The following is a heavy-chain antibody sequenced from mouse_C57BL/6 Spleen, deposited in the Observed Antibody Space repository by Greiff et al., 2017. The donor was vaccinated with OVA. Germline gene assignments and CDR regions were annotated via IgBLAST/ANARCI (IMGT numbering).Heavy chain of an antibody. Sequence: QVQLKQPGAELVKPGASVKLSCKASGYTFTSYWMQWVKQRPGQGLEWIGEIDPSDSYTNYNQKFKGKATLTVDTSSSTAYMQLSSLTSEDSAVYYCAQLRLFYYAMDYWGQGTSVTVSS. CDR2: IDPSDSYT. D-gene: IGHD3-2*02. V-gene: IGHV1-50*01. CDR3: AQLRLFYYAMDY. J-gene: IGHJ4*01. CDR1: GYTFTSYW.